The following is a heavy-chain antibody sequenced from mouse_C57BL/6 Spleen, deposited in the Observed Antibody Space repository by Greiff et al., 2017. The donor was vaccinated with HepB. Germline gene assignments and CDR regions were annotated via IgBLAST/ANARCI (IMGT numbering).Heavy chain of an antibody. V-gene: IGHV1-50*01. J-gene: IGHJ4*01. CDR3: ARRDSNYYAMDY. CDR1: GYTFTSYW. Sequence: QVQLQQPGAELVKPGASVKLSCKASGYTFTSYWMQWVKQRPGQGLEWIGEIDPSDSYTNYNQKFKGKATLTVDTSSSRAYMQLSSLTSEDSAVYYCARRDSNYYAMDYWGQGTSVTVSS. CDR2: IDPSDSYT.